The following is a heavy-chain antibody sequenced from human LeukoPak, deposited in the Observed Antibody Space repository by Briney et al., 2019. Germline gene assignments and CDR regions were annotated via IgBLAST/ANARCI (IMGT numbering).Heavy chain of an antibody. V-gene: IGHV4-59*01. Sequence: SETLSLTCTVSGGSISSYYWSWIRQPPGKGLEWIGYIYYSGSTNYNPSLKSRVTISVDTSKNQFSLKLSSVTAADTAVYYCAGTGEQWHLLEYWGQGTLVTVSS. CDR2: IYYSGST. CDR3: AGTGEQWHLLEY. J-gene: IGHJ4*02. D-gene: IGHD6-19*01. CDR1: GGSISSYY.